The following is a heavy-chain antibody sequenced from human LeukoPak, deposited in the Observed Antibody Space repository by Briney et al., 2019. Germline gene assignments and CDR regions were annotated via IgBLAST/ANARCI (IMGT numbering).Heavy chain of an antibody. V-gene: IGHV4-59*01. J-gene: IGHJ5*02. CDR3: AQTKGTVWFDP. CDR1: GGSINNYY. CDR2: IYYSGST. Sequence: SETLSLTCTVSGGSINNYYWTWIRQPPGRGLEWIGYIYYSGSTNYNPSLKSRVTISVDTSKNQFSLKLSSVTAADTAIYYCAQTKGTVWFDPWGQGTLVTVSS. D-gene: IGHD1-14*01.